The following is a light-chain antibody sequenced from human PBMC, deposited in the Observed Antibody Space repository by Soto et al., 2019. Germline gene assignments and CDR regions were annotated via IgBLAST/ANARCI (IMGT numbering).Light chain of an antibody. J-gene: IGKJ2*01. V-gene: IGKV1-39*01. CDR2: AAS. Sequence: DIQMTQSPSSLSASVGDRVIITCRASQSISSYLNWYQQKPGKAPKLLIYAASSLQSGVPSRFSGSGSGTDFTLTITSLQPEDSATYCCQQSFSTPYTFGHGSKLEIK. CDR1: QSISSY. CDR3: QQSFSTPYT.